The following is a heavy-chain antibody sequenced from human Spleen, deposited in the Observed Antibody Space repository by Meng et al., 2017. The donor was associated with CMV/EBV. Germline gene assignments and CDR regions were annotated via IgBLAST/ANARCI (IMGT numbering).Heavy chain of an antibody. J-gene: IGHJ6*02. CDR3: AKDKANYYYYYGMDV. CDR1: GFTFSSNT. V-gene: IGHV3-30*02. CDR2: IRYDGSNK. Sequence: GESLKISCAASGFTFSSNTMHWVRQAPGKGLEWVAFIRYDGSNKYYADSVKGRFTISRDNSKNTLYLQMNSLRAEDTAVYYCAKDKANYYYYYGMDVWGQGTAVTVSS.